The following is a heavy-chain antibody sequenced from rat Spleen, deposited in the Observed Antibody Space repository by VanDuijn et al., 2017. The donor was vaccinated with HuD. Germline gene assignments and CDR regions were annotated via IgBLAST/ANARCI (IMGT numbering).Heavy chain of an antibody. CDR2: ISYDGSST. CDR3: TTDQGGY. J-gene: IGHJ2*01. CDR1: GFTFSDYD. Sequence: EVQLVESGGGLVQPGRSLKLSCAASGFTFSDYDMAWVRQAPTKGLEWVASISYDGSSTYYRDSVKGRFTISRDNAKSTLYLQMDSLRSEDTATYYCTTDQGGYWGQGVMVTVSS. V-gene: IGHV5-20*01.